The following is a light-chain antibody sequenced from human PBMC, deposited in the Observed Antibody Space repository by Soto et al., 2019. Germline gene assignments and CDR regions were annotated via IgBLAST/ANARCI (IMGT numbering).Light chain of an antibody. CDR1: ESVSNNY. V-gene: IGKV3-20*01. CDR2: GAS. J-gene: IGKJ1*01. CDR3: QQYSKSPLT. Sequence: EIVLTHSPDTLSLSPVERATLSCRASESVSNNYLAWYQQKPGQAPRLVIYGASSRATGIPDRFSGSGSGTDFTLTISRLEPEDFAVYYCQQYSKSPLTFGQGTKVDIK.